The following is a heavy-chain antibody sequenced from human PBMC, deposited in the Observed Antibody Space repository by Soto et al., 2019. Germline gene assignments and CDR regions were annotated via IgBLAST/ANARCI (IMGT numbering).Heavy chain of an antibody. CDR3: ARPEYSSSSYGMDV. D-gene: IGHD6-6*01. Sequence: QPVGSLRLSCAASGFTFSSYSMNWVRQAPGKGLEWVSYISSSSSTIYYADSVKGRFTISRDNAKNSLYLQMNSLRDEDTAVYYCARPEYSSSSYGMDVWGQGTTVTVSS. CDR2: ISSSSSTI. V-gene: IGHV3-48*02. J-gene: IGHJ6*02. CDR1: GFTFSSYS.